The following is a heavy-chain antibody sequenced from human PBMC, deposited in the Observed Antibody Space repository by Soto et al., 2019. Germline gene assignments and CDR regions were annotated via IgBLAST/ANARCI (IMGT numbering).Heavy chain of an antibody. D-gene: IGHD5-12*01. CDR2: ISGSGGRT. CDR3: AKDAGMATSPG. Sequence: EVQLLESGGGLVQPGGSLRLSCAASGFTFSSYAMSWVRQAPGKGLEWVSAISGSGGRTYYAESVKGRFTLARDNSKNTLYLQMNSLRAEDTAVYYCAKDAGMATSPGWVQGTLVTVSS. CDR1: GFTFSSYA. V-gene: IGHV3-23*01. J-gene: IGHJ4*02.